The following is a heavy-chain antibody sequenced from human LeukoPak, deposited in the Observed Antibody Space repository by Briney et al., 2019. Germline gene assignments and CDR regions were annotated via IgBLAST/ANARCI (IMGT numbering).Heavy chain of an antibody. CDR3: ARDSSGFPRDASDY. V-gene: IGHV1-18*01. J-gene: IGHJ4*02. CDR2: ISAYNGHT. Sequence: ASVKVSCKASGYTLSNYGINWVRQAPGQGLEWMGWISAYNGHTNYAQKVQGRVTMTTDTSTSTAYMELTSLRSDDTAVYFCARDSSGFPRDASDYWGQGTLVTVSS. CDR1: GYTLSNYG. D-gene: IGHD3-22*01.